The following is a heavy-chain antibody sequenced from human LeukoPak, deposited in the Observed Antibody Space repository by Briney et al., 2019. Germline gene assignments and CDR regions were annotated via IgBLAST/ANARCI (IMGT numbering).Heavy chain of an antibody. V-gene: IGHV3-48*03. J-gene: IGHJ3*02. D-gene: IGHD6-6*01. CDR2: ISSSGSTI. Sequence: GGSLRLSCAASGFTFSSYEMNWVRQAPGKGLEMVSYISSSGSTIYYADSVKGRFTISRDNAKNSLYLQMNSLRAEDTAVYYCARADIAARLHGAPEGAFDIWGQGTMVTVSS. CDR3: ARADIAARLHGAPEGAFDI. CDR1: GFTFSSYE.